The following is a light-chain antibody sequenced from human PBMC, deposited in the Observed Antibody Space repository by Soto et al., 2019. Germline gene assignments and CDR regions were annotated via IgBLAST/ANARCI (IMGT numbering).Light chain of an antibody. Sequence: EIVMTQSPATLSVSPGERATLSCRASQSVGSSLAWYQQKPGQAPRLLIYSASTRATGIPARFSGSGSGTEFTLTISSLQSEDFAVYYCQQYNTRPPWTFGQGTKVEIK. CDR1: QSVGSS. V-gene: IGKV3-15*01. CDR3: QQYNTRPPWT. J-gene: IGKJ1*01. CDR2: SAS.